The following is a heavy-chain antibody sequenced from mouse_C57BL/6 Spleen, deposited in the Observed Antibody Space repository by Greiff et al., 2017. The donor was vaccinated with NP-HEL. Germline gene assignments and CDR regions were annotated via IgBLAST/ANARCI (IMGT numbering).Heavy chain of an antibody. CDR1: GFTFSSYA. CDR2: ISDGGSYT. CDR3: ARGDDPAY. Sequence: QLVESGGGLVKPGGSLKLSCAASGFTFSSYAMSWVRQTPEKRLEWVATISDGGSYTYYPDNVKGRFTISRDNAKNNLYLQMSHLKSEDTAMYYCARGDDPAYWGQGTLVTVSA. D-gene: IGHD2-12*01. V-gene: IGHV5-4*01. J-gene: IGHJ3*01.